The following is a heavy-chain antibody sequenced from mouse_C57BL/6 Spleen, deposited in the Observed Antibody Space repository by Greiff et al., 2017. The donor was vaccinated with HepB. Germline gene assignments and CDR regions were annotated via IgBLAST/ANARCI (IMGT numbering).Heavy chain of an antibody. Sequence: EVMLVESAGGLVQPGSSMKLSCTASGFTFSDYYMAWVRQVPEKGLEWVANINYDGSSTYYLDSLKSRFIISRDNAKNILYLQMSSLKSEDTATYYCARHYDYDGVDYWGQGTSVTVSS. V-gene: IGHV5-16*01. D-gene: IGHD2-4*01. CDR3: ARHYDYDGVDY. CDR1: GFTFSDYY. CDR2: INYDGSST. J-gene: IGHJ4*01.